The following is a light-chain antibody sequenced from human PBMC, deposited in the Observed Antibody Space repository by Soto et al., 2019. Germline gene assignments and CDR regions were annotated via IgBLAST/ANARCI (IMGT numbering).Light chain of an antibody. CDR3: HYFHTGWT. CDR2: AAS. J-gene: IGKJ1*01. V-gene: IGKV1-5*01. Sequence: DIQMTHSPSTLSASVGATVTITSRASDSIDNWLAWYQKKPGKAPKLLIFAASTLVRGVQSRFSCRGSGTKFILTISCVLADNHATFYCHYFHTGWTFDRGTKVDIK. CDR1: DSIDNW.